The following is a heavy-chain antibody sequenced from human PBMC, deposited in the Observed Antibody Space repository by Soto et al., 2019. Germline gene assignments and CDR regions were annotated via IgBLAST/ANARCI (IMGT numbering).Heavy chain of an antibody. CDR1: GFTFSGYA. CDR3: AKRISGWYEIDY. V-gene: IGHV3-23*01. D-gene: IGHD6-19*01. Sequence: SLRLSCVASGFTFSGYAMTWVRQAPGKGLEWVSAITGGGGSTYYADSVKGRFTISRDNSKNTLYLQMNSPRAEDTAVYYCAKRISGWYEIDYWGQGTLVTVSS. CDR2: ITGGGGST. J-gene: IGHJ4*02.